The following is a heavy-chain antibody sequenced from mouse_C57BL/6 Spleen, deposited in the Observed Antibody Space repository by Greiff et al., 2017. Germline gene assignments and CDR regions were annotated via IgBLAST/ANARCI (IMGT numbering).Heavy chain of an antibody. Sequence: QVQLKQSGAELVRPGTSVKVSCKASGYAFTNYLIEWVKQRPGQGLEWIGVINPGSGGTNYNEKFKGKATLTADKSSSTAYMQLSSLTSEDSAVYFCARCGLGQDYWGQGTTLTVSS. CDR3: ARCGLGQDY. V-gene: IGHV1-54*01. CDR1: GYAFTNYL. CDR2: INPGSGGT. J-gene: IGHJ2*01. D-gene: IGHD3-3*01.